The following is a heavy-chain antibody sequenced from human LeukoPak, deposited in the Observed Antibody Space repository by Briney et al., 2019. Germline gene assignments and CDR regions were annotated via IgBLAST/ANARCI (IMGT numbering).Heavy chain of an antibody. J-gene: IGHJ3*02. V-gene: IGHV1-46*01. Sequence: ASVKVSCKASGYTSTSYYMHWVRQAPGQGLEWMGIINPSGGSTSYAQKFQGRVTMTRDTSTSTVYMELSSLRSEDTAVYYCATLDDSSAYYYAQAAFDIWGQGTMVTVSS. CDR3: ATLDDSSAYYYAQAAFDI. CDR2: INPSGGST. D-gene: IGHD3-22*01. CDR1: GYTSTSYY.